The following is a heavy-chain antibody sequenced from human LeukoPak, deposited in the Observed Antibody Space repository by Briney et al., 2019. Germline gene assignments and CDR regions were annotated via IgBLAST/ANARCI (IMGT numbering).Heavy chain of an antibody. V-gene: IGHV1-2*02. CDR2: INPNSGGT. Sequence: ASVKVSCKASGYTFTGYYMHWVRQAPGQGLEWMGWINPNSGGTNYAQKFQGRVTMTRDTSISTAYMELSRLRSDDTAVHYCARVGREDIVVVPAAANNWFDPWGQGTLVTVSS. CDR3: ARVGREDIVVVPAAANNWFDP. D-gene: IGHD2-2*01. CDR1: GYTFTGYY. J-gene: IGHJ5*02.